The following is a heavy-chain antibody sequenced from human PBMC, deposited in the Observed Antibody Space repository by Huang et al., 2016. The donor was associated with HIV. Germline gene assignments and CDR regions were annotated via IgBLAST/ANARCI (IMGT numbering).Heavy chain of an antibody. CDR2: IHHSVAR. Sequence: QVHMRQWGAGLLKPPEALSLTCAVDGDSFNIYSWCWIRQLPGGVLEWIGDIHHSVARHYNPTLRSRGSMSVDASNNQVSRHLDSLTAAETATYYCARGRYRGCWKPFDSWGQGTLVVVSS. CDR1: GDSFNIYS. V-gene: IGHV4-34*01. J-gene: IGHJ4*02. CDR3: ARGRYRGCWKPFDS. D-gene: IGHD2-21*01.